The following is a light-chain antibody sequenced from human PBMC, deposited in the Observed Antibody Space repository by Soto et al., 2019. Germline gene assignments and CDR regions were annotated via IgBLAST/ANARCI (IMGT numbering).Light chain of an antibody. CDR1: QSVLYSSTNNNY. CDR2: WAS. J-gene: IGKJ1*01. CDR3: QQYYSTPRT. Sequence: DIVMTQSPDSLAVSLGERATINCKSSQSVLYSSTNNNYLAWYQQKPGQPPKLLIYWASTRESGVPDRFSGSGSGTDFTLTISRLQAEDVAVYYCQQYYSTPRTFGQGTKVEIK. V-gene: IGKV4-1*01.